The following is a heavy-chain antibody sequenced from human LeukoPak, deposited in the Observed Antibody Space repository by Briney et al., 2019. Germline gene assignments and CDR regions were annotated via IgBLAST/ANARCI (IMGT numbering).Heavy chain of an antibody. CDR1: GGSFSGYY. Sequence: PSETLSLTCAVYGGSFSGYYWSWIRQPPGKGLEWIGEINHSGSTNYNPSLKSRVTISVVTSKNQFSLKLSSVTAADTAVYYCAREGWRGYSPLPGYWGQGTLVTVSS. J-gene: IGHJ4*02. D-gene: IGHD5-18*01. CDR3: AREGWRGYSPLPGY. CDR2: INHSGST. V-gene: IGHV4-34*01.